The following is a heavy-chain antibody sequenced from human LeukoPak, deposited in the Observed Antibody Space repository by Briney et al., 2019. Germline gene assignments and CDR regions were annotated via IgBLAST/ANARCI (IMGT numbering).Heavy chain of an antibody. CDR2: IYHSGST. J-gene: IGHJ4*02. CDR1: GASISSSNW. CDR3: ARRVDGIPYFDS. V-gene: IGHV4-4*02. Sequence: SGTLSLTCAVSGASISSSNWWNWVRQPPGKGLEWIGEIYHSGSTGYNPSLKSRVTLSVDKSNNQFSLNVNSVTATDTAVYYCARRVDGIPYFDSWGLGTLVTVSS. D-gene: IGHD6-19*01.